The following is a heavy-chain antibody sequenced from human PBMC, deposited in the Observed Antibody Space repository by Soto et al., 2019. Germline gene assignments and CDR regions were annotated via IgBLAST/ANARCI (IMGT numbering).Heavy chain of an antibody. CDR1: GSSINSGGYV. CDR2: IHYSGST. CDR3: ARVFVEPAIAFDY. J-gene: IGHJ4*02. V-gene: IGHV4-31*03. D-gene: IGHD3-3*01. Sequence: QVQLQESGPGLVKPSQTLALACSVSGSSINSGGYVWSWIRQLPGKGLEWIGYIHYSGSTYYNPSLKSRVGRAMDPYKIDFSLMVSSVTAADTAVFYGARVFVEPAIAFDYWGQGALGTV.